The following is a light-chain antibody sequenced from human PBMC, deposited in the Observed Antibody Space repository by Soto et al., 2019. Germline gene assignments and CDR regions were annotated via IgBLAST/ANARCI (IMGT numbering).Light chain of an antibody. CDR2: DVN. CDR1: SSDIGAYAY. J-gene: IGLJ2*01. Sequence: QSALTQPASVSGSPGQSIAISCTGTSSDIGAYAYVSWYQQHPGKIPKLIVFDVNCRPSGVSSRFSGSKSGNTASLTISGLQAEDEADYYCSSYTRSSSVIFGGGTKLTVL. CDR3: SSYTRSSSVI. V-gene: IGLV2-14*03.